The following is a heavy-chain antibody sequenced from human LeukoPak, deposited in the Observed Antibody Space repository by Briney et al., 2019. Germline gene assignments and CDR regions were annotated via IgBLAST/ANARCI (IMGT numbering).Heavy chain of an antibody. V-gene: IGHV1-69*13. D-gene: IGHD3-22*01. J-gene: IGHJ4*02. CDR1: GGTFSSYA. CDR2: IIPIFGTA. Sequence: SVKVSCKASGGTFSSYAISWVRQAPGQGLEWMGGIIPIFGTANYAQKFQGRVTITADESTSTAYMELSSLRSEDTAVYYCAKSRGYYYEKSGPADYWGQGTLVTVSS. CDR3: AKSRGYYYEKSGPADY.